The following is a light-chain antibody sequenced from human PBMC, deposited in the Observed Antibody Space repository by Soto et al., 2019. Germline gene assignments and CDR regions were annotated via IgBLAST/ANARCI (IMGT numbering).Light chain of an antibody. J-gene: IGKJ5*01. CDR1: QSVSSN. CDR3: QQSYSTPLT. V-gene: IGKV3-15*01. CDR2: GAS. Sequence: EILITQSPATLSVSPGERATLSCRASQSVSSNLAWYQQKPGQPPRLLIYGASTRDTGIPARFSGSGSGTEFTLTISRLQSEDFETYYCQQSYSTPLTFGQGTRLEIK.